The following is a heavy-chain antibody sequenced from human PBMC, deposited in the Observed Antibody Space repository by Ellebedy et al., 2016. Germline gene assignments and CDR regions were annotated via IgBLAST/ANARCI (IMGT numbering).Heavy chain of an antibody. CDR1: GFTFSSYW. Sequence: GESLKISCAASGFTFSSYWMSWVRQAPGKGLEWVANIKQDGSEKYYVDSVKGRFTISRDNAKNSLYLQMNSLRAEDTAVYYCARVAVRYFDWLFAPPNWCDPWGQGTLVTVSS. CDR2: IKQDGSEK. D-gene: IGHD3-9*01. CDR3: ARVAVRYFDWLFAPPNWCDP. J-gene: IGHJ5*02. V-gene: IGHV3-7*04.